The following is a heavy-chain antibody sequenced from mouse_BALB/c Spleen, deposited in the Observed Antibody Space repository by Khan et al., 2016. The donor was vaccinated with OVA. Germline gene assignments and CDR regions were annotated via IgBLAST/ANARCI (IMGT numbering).Heavy chain of an antibody. V-gene: IGHV1-20*02. J-gene: IGHJ2*01. Sequence: VQLQQSGPELVQPGASVKISCKASGYSFTGYFMNWVMQSHGKSLEWIGRINPHIGETLYNQKFKDKATLTVDESSSTAHMELRSLASEDSAVYDCARKNGSDFDYWGQGTTLTVSS. CDR3: ARKNGSDFDY. CDR2: INPHIGET. D-gene: IGHD1-1*01. CDR1: GYSFTGYF.